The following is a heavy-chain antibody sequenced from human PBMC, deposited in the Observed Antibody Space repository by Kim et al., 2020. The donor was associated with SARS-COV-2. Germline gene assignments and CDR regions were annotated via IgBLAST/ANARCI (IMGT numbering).Heavy chain of an antibody. J-gene: IGHJ4*02. CDR3: AKVPVRVVVTGGYFDY. CDR1: GFTFTNYA. D-gene: IGHD2-21*02. CDR2: ISGSGGST. Sequence: GGSLRLSCAASGFTFTNYAMSWVRQAPGKGLEWVSAISGSGGSTYYADSVKGRFTISRDNSKNTLYLQMNSLRAEDTAVYYCAKVPVRVVVTGGYFDYWGQGTLVTVSS. V-gene: IGHV3-23*01.